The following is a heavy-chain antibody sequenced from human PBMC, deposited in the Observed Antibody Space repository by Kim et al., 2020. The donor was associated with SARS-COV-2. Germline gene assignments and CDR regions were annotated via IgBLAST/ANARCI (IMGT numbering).Heavy chain of an antibody. V-gene: IGHV3-7*01. J-gene: IGHJ4*02. CDR1: GFIFSDYW. D-gene: IGHD4-17*01. Sequence: GGSLRLSCAASGFIFSDYWLSWVRQAPGKGLEWVANIKQDGSEKYYVDSVKGRFTISRDNAKNSLYLQMNSLRAEDTAVYYCASPLALSATVTTDFFDYWGQGTLVTVSS. CDR3: ASPLALSATVTTDFFDY. CDR2: IKQDGSEK.